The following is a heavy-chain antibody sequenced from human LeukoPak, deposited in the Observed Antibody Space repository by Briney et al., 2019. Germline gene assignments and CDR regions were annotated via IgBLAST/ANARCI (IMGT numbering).Heavy chain of an antibody. CDR1: GFTFSSYV. CDR2: ISGSGGST. D-gene: IGHD1-26*01. Sequence: GGSLRLSCAASGFTFSSYVMNWVRQAPGKGLEWVSAISGSGGSTYYADSVKGRFTISRDNFKNTLYLQMNSLRAEDTAVYFCAKDRGGSFLFDYWGQGTLVTVSS. V-gene: IGHV3-23*01. CDR3: AKDRGGSFLFDY. J-gene: IGHJ4*02.